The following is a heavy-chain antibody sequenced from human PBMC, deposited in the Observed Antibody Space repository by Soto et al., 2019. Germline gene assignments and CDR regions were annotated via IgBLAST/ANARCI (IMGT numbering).Heavy chain of an antibody. V-gene: IGHV1-2*02. CDR3: ARGQTGTHHGMDV. D-gene: IGHD1-7*01. CDR1: GYTFTGYY. CDR2: INPNSGGA. Sequence: GASVKVSCKASGYTFTGYYMHWVRQAPGQGLEWMGWINPNSGGANYAQKFQGRVTMTRDTSISTAYMELSRLRSDDTAVYYCARGQTGTHHGMDVWGQGTTVTVSS. J-gene: IGHJ6*02.